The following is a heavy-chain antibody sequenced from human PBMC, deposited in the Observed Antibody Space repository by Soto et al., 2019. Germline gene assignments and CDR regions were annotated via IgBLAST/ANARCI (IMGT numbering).Heavy chain of an antibody. V-gene: IGHV4-59*12. CDR3: ARDDNYGDFDY. Sequence: SETLSLTCTVSGGSISGYYWSWIRQPPGKGLEWIGYVFHSGSTNYNPSLKGRFTISRDNAKNSLYLQMNSLRAEDTAVYYCARDDNYGDFDYWGQGTLVTVSS. CDR2: VFHSGST. CDR1: GGSISGYY. D-gene: IGHD4-17*01. J-gene: IGHJ4*02.